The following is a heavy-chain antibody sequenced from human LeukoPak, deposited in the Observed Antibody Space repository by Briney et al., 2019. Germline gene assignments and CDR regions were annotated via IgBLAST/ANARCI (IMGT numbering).Heavy chain of an antibody. J-gene: IGHJ6*03. CDR3: ARDRGVGQWLVPVCCDYMDV. V-gene: IGHV1-18*01. D-gene: IGHD6-19*01. CDR2: ISAYNGNT. CDR1: GYTFTSYG. Sequence: ASVKVSCKASGYTFTSYGISWVRQAPGPGLELMGGISAYNGNTNYAQKLQGRVTMTTGTYTRTAYLELRSLRSDDTAVYYCARDRGVGQWLVPVCCDYMDVWGKGAAVTISS.